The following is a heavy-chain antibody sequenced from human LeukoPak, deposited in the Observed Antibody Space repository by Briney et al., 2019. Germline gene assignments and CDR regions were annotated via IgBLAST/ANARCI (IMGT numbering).Heavy chain of an antibody. CDR3: ARVDCLKCLYY. V-gene: IGHV4-59*03. Sequence: PSETLSLTCTVSGGSIRNYYWSWIRQPPGKGLEWIGYIYHTGSTNYNPSLRSRVSISVDMSKNQFSLKVSSVTAADTAVYFRARVDCLKCLYYLGQGTLVLVSS. J-gene: IGHJ4*02. CDR1: GGSIRNYY. CDR2: IYHTGST. D-gene: IGHD2-21*01.